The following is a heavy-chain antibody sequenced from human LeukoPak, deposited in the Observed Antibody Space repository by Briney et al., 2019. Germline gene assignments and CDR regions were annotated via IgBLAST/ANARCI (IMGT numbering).Heavy chain of an antibody. CDR1: GFTFSSYW. CDR2: ISGSGGST. J-gene: IGHJ3*02. CDR3: AKCYYDSSGYYFGAFDI. Sequence: GGSLRLSCAASGFTFSSYWMSWVRQAPGKGLEWVSAISGSGGSTYYADSVKGRFTISRDNSKNTLYLQMNSLRAEDTAVYYCAKCYYDSSGYYFGAFDIWGQGTMVTVSS. V-gene: IGHV3-23*01. D-gene: IGHD3-22*01.